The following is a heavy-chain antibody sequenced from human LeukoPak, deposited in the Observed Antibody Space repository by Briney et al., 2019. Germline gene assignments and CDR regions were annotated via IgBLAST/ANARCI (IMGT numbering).Heavy chain of an antibody. CDR1: GYTFTSYG. CDR3: ARDLYSSSWRLIYYYYYMDV. V-gene: IGHV1-18*01. J-gene: IGHJ6*03. D-gene: IGHD6-13*01. CDR2: ISAYNGNT. Sequence: ASVKVSCKASGYTFTSYGISWVRQAPGQGLEWMGWISAYNGNTNYAQKLQGRVTMTTDTSTSTAYMELRSLRSDDTAVYYCARDLYSSSWRLIYYYYYMDVWGKGTTVTISS.